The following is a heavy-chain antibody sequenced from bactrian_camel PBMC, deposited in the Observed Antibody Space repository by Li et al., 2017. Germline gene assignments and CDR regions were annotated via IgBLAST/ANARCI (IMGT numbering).Heavy chain of an antibody. D-gene: IGHD3*01. J-gene: IGHJ4*01. V-gene: IGHV3S55*01. CDR1: EFTFGTWC. Sequence: QLVESGGDSVQAGGSLRLSSEASEFTFGTWCMGWYRQPPGKQREGVASIGSGGSTGYTDSVKGRFTVSKDNANTTLYLQMDSLKPEDTAMYYCAASPRPQSGSLCGVPYAYSGQGTQVTVS. CDR2: IGSGGST. CDR3: AASPRPQSGSLCGVPYAY.